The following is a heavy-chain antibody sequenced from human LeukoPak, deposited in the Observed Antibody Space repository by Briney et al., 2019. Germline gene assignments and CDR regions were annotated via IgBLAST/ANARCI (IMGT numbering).Heavy chain of an antibody. V-gene: IGHV1-18*01. CDR3: ARDLIHNIVVVPATISGGFDP. Sequence: GASVKVSCKASGYTFTSYGISWVRQAPGQGLEWMGWISAYNGNTNYAQKFQGRVTITTDESTSTAYMELSSLRSEDTAVYYCARDLIHNIVVVPATISGGFDPWGQGTLVTVSS. D-gene: IGHD2-2*01. CDR2: ISAYNGNT. CDR1: GYTFTSYG. J-gene: IGHJ5*02.